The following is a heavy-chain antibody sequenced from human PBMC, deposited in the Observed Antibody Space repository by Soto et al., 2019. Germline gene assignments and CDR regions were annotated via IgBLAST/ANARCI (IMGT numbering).Heavy chain of an antibody. CDR2: IYYSGST. Sequence: NPSETLSLTCTVSGGSISSYYWSWIRQPPGKGLEWIGYIYYSGSTNYNPSLKSRVTISVDTSKNQFSLKLSSVTAADTAGYYCAGGEMATTIRLAYWSFDLWGSGTLVTVSS. D-gene: IGHD5-12*01. J-gene: IGHJ2*01. V-gene: IGHV4-59*01. CDR3: AGGEMATTIRLAYWSFDL. CDR1: GGSISSYY.